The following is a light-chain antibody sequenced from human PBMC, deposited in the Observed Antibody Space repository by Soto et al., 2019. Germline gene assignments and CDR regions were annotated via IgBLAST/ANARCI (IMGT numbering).Light chain of an antibody. V-gene: IGLV2-14*01. CDR1: SSDVGGYNY. CDR3: SSYTSSSTLVV. Sequence: QSALTQPASVSGSPGQSITISCTGTSSDVGGYNYVSWYQQHPGKAPKLMIYDVTNRPSEVSNRFSGSKSGNTASLTISGLQAEDEADYYGSSYTSSSTLVVFGGGTKLTVL. CDR2: DVT. J-gene: IGLJ2*01.